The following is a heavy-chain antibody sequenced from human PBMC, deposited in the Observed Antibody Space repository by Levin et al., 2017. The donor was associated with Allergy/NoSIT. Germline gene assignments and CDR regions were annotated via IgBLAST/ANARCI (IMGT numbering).Heavy chain of an antibody. CDR1: GFTFSAYA. CDR3: TRRAALDF. Sequence: GGSLRLSCVASGFTFSAYAMNWVRQAPGKGLEWISGIVGDGYNREYADSVKGRFPISRDNSKNTLYLQMDGLRADDTAMYFCTRRAALDFWGQGTPVTVSS. J-gene: IGHJ4*02. D-gene: IGHD6-13*01. V-gene: IGHV3-23*01. CDR2: IVGDGYNR.